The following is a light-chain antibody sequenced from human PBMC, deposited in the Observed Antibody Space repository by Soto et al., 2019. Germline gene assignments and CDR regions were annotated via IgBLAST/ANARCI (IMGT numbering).Light chain of an antibody. J-gene: IGKJ2*01. CDR1: QSVSSR. CDR3: QQYGGSPRT. CDR2: GAS. V-gene: IGKV3-20*01. Sequence: EIVMTQSPGTLSLSPGERATLSCRASQSVSSRLAWYQQKPGQAPRLLISGASSRATGIPDRFSGSGSGTDFTLTISRLEPEDFAIYHCQQYGGSPRTFGQGTKLEIK.